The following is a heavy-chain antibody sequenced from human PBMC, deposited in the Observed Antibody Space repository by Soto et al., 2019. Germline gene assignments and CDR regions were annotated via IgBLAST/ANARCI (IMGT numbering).Heavy chain of an antibody. CDR2: ISSSSSYI. Sequence: PGGSLRLSCAASGFTFSSYSMNWVRQAPGKGLKRIPSISSSSSYIYYADTVKGRFTISRDNAKNQLYLQMNTQRDEDTAVYYCARVGGVRFLEWLRYGMDVWGQGT. V-gene: IGHV3-21*01. CDR1: GFTFSSYS. D-gene: IGHD3-3*01. CDR3: ARVGGVRFLEWLRYGMDV. J-gene: IGHJ6*02.